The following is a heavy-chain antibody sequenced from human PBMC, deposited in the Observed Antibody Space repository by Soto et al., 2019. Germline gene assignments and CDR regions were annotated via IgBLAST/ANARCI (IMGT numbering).Heavy chain of an antibody. Sequence: EVQLVESGGGLVKPGGSLRLSCAASGFTFSSYSMNWVRQAPGKGLEWVSSISSSSSYIYYADSVKGRFTISRDNAKNSLHLQMNSLRAEDTAVYYCARDYSSGWIGVQHWGQGTLVTVSS. D-gene: IGHD6-25*01. V-gene: IGHV3-21*01. CDR1: GFTFSSYS. J-gene: IGHJ1*01. CDR2: ISSSSSYI. CDR3: ARDYSSGWIGVQH.